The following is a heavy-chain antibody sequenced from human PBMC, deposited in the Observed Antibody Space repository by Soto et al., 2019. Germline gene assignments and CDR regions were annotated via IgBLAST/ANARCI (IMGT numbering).Heavy chain of an antibody. Sequence: KPSETLSLTCTVSGGSISSGGYYWSWIRQHPGKGLEWIGYIYYSGSTYYNPSLKSRVTISVDTSKNQFSLKLSSVTAADTAVYYCARGSGFEAQSLYFGHNWFDPWGQGTLVTVS. J-gene: IGHJ5*02. CDR3: ARGSGFEAQSLYFGHNWFDP. CDR2: IYYSGST. CDR1: GGSISSGGYY. V-gene: IGHV4-31*03. D-gene: IGHD3-10*01.